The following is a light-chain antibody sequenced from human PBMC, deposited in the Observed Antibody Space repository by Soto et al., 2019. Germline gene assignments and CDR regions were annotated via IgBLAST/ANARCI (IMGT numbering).Light chain of an antibody. CDR3: QQYNNWPPWT. J-gene: IGKJ1*01. Sequence: EVFMTQSPATLSVSPGEGATLSCRASQGIASNLAWYQQKPGQAPRLLIYSSSIRANGVPDRFTGRGAGIEFTLTISRLQSEDSAVYYCQQYNNWPPWTFGQGTRVEIQ. V-gene: IGKV3-15*01. CDR2: SSS. CDR1: QGIASN.